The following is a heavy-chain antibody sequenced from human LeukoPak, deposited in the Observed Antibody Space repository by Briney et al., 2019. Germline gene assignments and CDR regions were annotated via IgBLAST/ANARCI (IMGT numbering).Heavy chain of an antibody. D-gene: IGHD3-10*01. CDR3: ARGQYYYGSGRWFDP. Sequence: SETLSLTCAVYGGSFSGYYWSWIRQPPGKGLGWIGEINHSGSTNYNPSLKSRVTISVDTSKNQFSLKLSSVTAADTAVYYCARGQYYYGSGRWFDPWGQGTLVTVSS. J-gene: IGHJ5*02. CDR1: GGSFSGYY. V-gene: IGHV4-34*01. CDR2: INHSGST.